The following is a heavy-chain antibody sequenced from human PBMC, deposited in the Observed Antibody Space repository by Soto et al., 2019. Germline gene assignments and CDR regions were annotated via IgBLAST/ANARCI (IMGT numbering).Heavy chain of an antibody. CDR3: ARGLGLYYFDY. D-gene: IGHD1-26*01. Sequence: ASVKVSCKASGGTSSNYVISWVRQAPGQGLEWMGGIIPMFGTPIYAQKFQGRVSITADASTSTAYLELSSLRSEDSAVYYCARGLGLYYFDYWGQGTLVTVSS. V-gene: IGHV1-69*13. CDR1: GGTSSNYV. CDR2: IIPMFGTP. J-gene: IGHJ4*02.